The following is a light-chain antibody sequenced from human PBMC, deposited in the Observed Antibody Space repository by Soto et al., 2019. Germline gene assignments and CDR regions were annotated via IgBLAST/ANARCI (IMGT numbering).Light chain of an antibody. J-gene: IGKJ5*01. CDR3: QLYGETPIT. CDR1: QSVSSY. V-gene: IGKV3-11*01. CDR2: GAS. Sequence: EIVITQTPATLSFSPGERATLACRASQSVSSYLAWYQQKPGQAPRLLISGASMRASGVPVRFSGSGSGTDFTLTICRLEPEAFAVYYCQLYGETPITFGLGTRLEI.